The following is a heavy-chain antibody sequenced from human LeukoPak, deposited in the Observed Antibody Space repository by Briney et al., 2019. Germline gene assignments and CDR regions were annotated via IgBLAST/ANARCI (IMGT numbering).Heavy chain of an antibody. V-gene: IGHV3-69-1*01. D-gene: IGHD3-10*01. Sequence: GGSLRLSCAASGFKLNDYYMSWIRQAPGKGLEWISYITSSGSQYYSDSMKGRFTISRDNAKNSLYLQMNSLRAEDTAVYYCARVRGSNYWGQGTLVTVSS. CDR2: ITSSGSQ. CDR1: GFKLNDYY. CDR3: ARVRGSNY. J-gene: IGHJ4*02.